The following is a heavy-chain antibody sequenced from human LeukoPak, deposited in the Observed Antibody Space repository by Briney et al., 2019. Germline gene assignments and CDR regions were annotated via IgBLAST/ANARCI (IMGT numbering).Heavy chain of an antibody. CDR2: MNPVSGDT. Sequence: ASVKVSCKTSGYTFTNFDINWVRQATGQGLEWMGWMNPVSGDTGYAQKFQGRVTITRDTSISTTYMVLSSLRSEDTAVYYCARGVSAGVDYWGQGTLVTVSS. V-gene: IGHV1-8*01. J-gene: IGHJ4*02. D-gene: IGHD6-13*01. CDR1: GYTFTNFD. CDR3: ARGVSAGVDY.